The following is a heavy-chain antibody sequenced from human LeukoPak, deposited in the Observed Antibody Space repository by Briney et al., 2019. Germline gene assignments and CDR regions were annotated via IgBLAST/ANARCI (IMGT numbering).Heavy chain of an antibody. CDR2: IYSGGST. J-gene: IGHJ3*02. Sequence: PGGSLRLSCAASGFTVSSNYMSWVRRAPGKGLEWVSVIYSGGSTYYADSVKGRFTISRDNSKNTLYLQMNSLRAEDTAVYYCAAGALGDAFDIWGQGTMVTVSS. V-gene: IGHV3-53*01. CDR3: AAGALGDAFDI. CDR1: GFTVSSNY. D-gene: IGHD4/OR15-4a*01.